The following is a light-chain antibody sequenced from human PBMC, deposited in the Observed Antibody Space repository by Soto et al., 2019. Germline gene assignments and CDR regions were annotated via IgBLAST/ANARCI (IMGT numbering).Light chain of an antibody. V-gene: IGLV2-14*01. J-gene: IGLJ1*01. CDR3: SSYTTNTSFV. CDR2: EVS. CDR1: SSDVGNYNY. Sequence: QSALTQPASVSGSPGQSITISCTGTSSDVGNYNYVSWYQQHPGKAPKLMIYEVSKRPSGVSNRFSGSKSGNTASLTISGLQGEDEADYYCSSYTTNTSFVFGTGTKLTVL.